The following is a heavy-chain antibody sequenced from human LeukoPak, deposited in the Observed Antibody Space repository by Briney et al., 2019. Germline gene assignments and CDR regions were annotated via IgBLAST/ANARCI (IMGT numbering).Heavy chain of an antibody. Sequence: PSQTLSLTCTVSGGSISSGSYYWSWIRQPAGKGLEWIGRIYTSGSTNYKPSLKSRVTISVDTSKNQFSLKLSSVTAADTAVYYCARDPDYYDSSGSGGSYGMDVWGQGTTVTVSS. CDR2: IYTSGST. J-gene: IGHJ6*02. CDR1: GGSISSGSYY. V-gene: IGHV4-61*02. CDR3: ARDPDYYDSSGSGGSYGMDV. D-gene: IGHD3-22*01.